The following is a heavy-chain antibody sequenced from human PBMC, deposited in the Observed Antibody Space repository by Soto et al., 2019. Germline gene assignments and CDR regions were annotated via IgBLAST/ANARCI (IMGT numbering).Heavy chain of an antibody. D-gene: IGHD3-10*01. Sequence: EGSLRLSCAASGFTFSSYSMNWVRQAPGKGLEWVSSISSSSSYIYYADSVKGRFTISRDNAKNSLYLQMNSLRAEDTAVYYCARDGGVLLWFGELLSPNYYGMDVWGQGTTVTVSS. CDR1: GFTFSSYS. CDR3: ARDGGVLLWFGELLSPNYYGMDV. J-gene: IGHJ6*02. V-gene: IGHV3-21*01. CDR2: ISSSSSYI.